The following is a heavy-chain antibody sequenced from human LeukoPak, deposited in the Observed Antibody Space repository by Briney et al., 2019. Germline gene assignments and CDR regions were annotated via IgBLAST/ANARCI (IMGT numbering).Heavy chain of an antibody. CDR1: GFTFSSYA. V-gene: IGHV3-23*01. J-gene: IGHJ4*02. Sequence: GGSLRLPCAASGFTFSSYAMRWVRQAPGKGLEWVSTISGSGGSTYYADSVKGRFTISRDNSKNTLYLQLNSLTAEDTAAYYCARGDRDPFDYWGQGTLVTVSS. CDR2: ISGSGGST. D-gene: IGHD2-21*02. CDR3: ARGDRDPFDY.